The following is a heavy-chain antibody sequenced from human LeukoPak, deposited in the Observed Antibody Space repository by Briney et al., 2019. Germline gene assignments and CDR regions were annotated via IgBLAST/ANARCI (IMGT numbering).Heavy chain of an antibody. D-gene: IGHD3-3*01. V-gene: IGHV3-30*18. CDR3: AKVFLGYDFWSGYEEYYFDY. CDR2: ISYDGSNK. Sequence: GGSLRLSCAASGFTFSSYGMHWVRQAPGKGLEWVAVISYDGSNKYYADSVKGRFTISRDNSKNTLYLQMNSLRAEDTAVYYCAKVFLGYDFWSGYEEYYFDYWGQGTLVTVSS. J-gene: IGHJ4*02. CDR1: GFTFSSYG.